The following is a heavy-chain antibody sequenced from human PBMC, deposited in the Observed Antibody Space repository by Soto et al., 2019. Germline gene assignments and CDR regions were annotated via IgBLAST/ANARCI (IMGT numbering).Heavy chain of an antibody. CDR1: GGSVSSGSYY. D-gene: IGHD4-17*01. J-gene: IGHJ5*02. CDR3: ARVNTVATPAGWFDP. Sequence: TSETLSLTCTVSGGSVSSGSYYWSWIRQPPGKGLEWIGYISYSGSTNYNPSLKSRVTISVDTSKNQFSLKLSSVTAADTAVYYCARVNTVATPAGWFDPWGQGTLVTVSS. CDR2: ISYSGST. V-gene: IGHV4-61*01.